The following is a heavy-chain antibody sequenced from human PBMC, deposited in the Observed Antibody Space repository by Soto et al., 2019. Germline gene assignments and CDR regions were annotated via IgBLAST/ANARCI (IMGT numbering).Heavy chain of an antibody. CDR2: INHLGSI. V-gene: IGHV4-34*01. CDR3: ARGGISHWAYFYYMDV. D-gene: IGHD2-21*01. J-gene: IGHJ6*03. CDR1: GGSLSDYF. Sequence: PSETLSITCVVSGGSLSDYFWSWIRQPPGMALEWIGEINHLGSINYNPSLKSRVTMSVDTSKNQFSLTLNSATAADTATYYCARGGISHWAYFYYMDVWDRGTTVSVSS.